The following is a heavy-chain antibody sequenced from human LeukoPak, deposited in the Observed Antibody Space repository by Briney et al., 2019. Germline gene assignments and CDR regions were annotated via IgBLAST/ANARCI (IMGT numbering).Heavy chain of an antibody. Sequence: GESLKISCKGSGYSFTSYWIGWVRQMPGKGLEWMGIIYPGDSDTRYSPSFQGQVTISADKSISTAYLQWSSLKASDTAMYFCARALITTWTYYYYGMDVWGQGTTVTVSS. V-gene: IGHV5-51*01. D-gene: IGHD3-22*01. J-gene: IGHJ6*02. CDR3: ARALITTWTYYYYGMDV. CDR2: IYPGDSDT. CDR1: GYSFTSYW.